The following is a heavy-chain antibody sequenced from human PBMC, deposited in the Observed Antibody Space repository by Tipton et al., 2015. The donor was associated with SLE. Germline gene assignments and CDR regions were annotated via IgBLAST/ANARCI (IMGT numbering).Heavy chain of an antibody. J-gene: IGHJ4*02. CDR1: GGSFSGYY. D-gene: IGHD1-7*01. Sequence: LRLSCSVYGGSFSGYYWSWIRQPPGKGLEWIGEIILGGSTNYNPSLKSRVSISVDTSKNQFSLNLRSVTAVDTAAYYCARRSGTVDFWGQGTLVTVSS. V-gene: IGHV4-34*12. CDR3: ARRSGTVDF. CDR2: IILGGST.